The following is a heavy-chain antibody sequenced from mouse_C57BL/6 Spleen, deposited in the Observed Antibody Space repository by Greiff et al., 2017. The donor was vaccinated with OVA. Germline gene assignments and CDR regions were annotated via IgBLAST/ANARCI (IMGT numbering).Heavy chain of an antibody. CDR3: ARSTVVAYYAMDY. CDR2: IDPNSGGT. CDR1: GYTFTSYW. Sequence: QVQLQQPGAELVKPGASVKLSCKASGYTFTSYWMHWVKQRPGRGLGWIGRIDPNSGGTKYNEKFKSKATLTVDKPSSTAYMQLSSLTSEDSAVYYCARSTVVAYYAMDYWGQGTSVTVSS. J-gene: IGHJ4*01. D-gene: IGHD1-1*01. V-gene: IGHV1-72*01.